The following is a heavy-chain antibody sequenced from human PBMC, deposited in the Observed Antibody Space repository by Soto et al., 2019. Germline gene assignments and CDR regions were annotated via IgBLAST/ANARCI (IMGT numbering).Heavy chain of an antibody. CDR1: GFTFSTYG. CDR3: ARENYGNWFDP. J-gene: IGHJ5*02. D-gene: IGHD3-10*01. V-gene: IGHV3-33*01. CDR2: IWYDGGNK. Sequence: ALRLSCAASGFTFSTYGMHWVRQAPGKGLEWVAVIWYDGGNKYYADSVKGRFTISRDNSKNTLYLQMNSLRAEDTDVYYCARENYGNWFDPGGQGTLVTVSS.